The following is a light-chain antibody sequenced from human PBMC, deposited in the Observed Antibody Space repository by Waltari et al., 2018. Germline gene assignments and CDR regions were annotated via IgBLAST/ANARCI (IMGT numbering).Light chain of an antibody. CDR2: RAS. J-gene: IGKJ2*01. V-gene: IGKV1-5*03. CDR3: QQYDSESYT. CDR1: ESISIW. Sequence: DIQMPQSPSTLSASVGDTVTITSRAKESISIWLAWHQHKPWTAPKLLNYRASTLERRVPSRFSGAGSGTEFTLTISSLQPDDFATYYCQQYDSESYTFGQGTKLEIK.